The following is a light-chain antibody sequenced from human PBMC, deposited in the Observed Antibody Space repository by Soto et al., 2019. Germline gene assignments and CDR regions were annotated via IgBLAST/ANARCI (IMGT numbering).Light chain of an antibody. Sequence: EIVLTQSPATLSLSPGQRATFSCRASQSVGSYLAWYQQKPGQAPRLLIYDASNRATGIPARFSGSGSGTDFTLTITSLEPEDFAVYFCQQRTDWPLTFGGGTKLEI. CDR3: QQRTDWPLT. CDR1: QSVGSY. CDR2: DAS. J-gene: IGKJ4*01. V-gene: IGKV3-11*01.